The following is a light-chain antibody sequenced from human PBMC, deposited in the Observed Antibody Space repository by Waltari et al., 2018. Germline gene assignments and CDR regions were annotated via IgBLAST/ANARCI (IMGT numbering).Light chain of an antibody. CDR3: QSFDNMLSGGVV. CDR1: TSNTGAAHD. Sequence: QSVLTPPPSVSATPAQRVTISCSGRTSNTGAAHDAPWHQHLPGTAPKLLIYGNNNRPSGVPDRFSGSKSGTSASLAITGLQADDEADYFCQSFDNMLSGGVVFGGGTKLAVL. J-gene: IGLJ2*01. CDR2: GNN. V-gene: IGLV1-40*01.